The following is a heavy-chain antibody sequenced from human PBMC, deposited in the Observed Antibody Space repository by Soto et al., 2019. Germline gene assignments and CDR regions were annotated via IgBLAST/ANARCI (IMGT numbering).Heavy chain of an antibody. CDR3: AREFRDHYGDPASSSDAFDI. CDR2: ISSSSSYI. J-gene: IGHJ3*02. Sequence: GGSLRLSCAASGFTFSSYSMNWVRQAPGKGLEWVSSISSSSSYIYYADSVKGRFTISRDNAKNSLYLQMNSLRAEDTAVYYCAREFRDHYGDPASSSDAFDIWGQGALVTVSS. V-gene: IGHV3-21*01. D-gene: IGHD4-17*01. CDR1: GFTFSSYS.